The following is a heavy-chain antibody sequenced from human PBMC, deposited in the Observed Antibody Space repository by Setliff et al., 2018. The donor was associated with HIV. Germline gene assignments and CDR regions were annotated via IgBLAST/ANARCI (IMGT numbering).Heavy chain of an antibody. CDR2: IFPLDSET. CDR3: TGHPLQPEVSGYFYLMDV. V-gene: IGHV5-51*01. J-gene: IGHJ6*04. D-gene: IGHD2-21*01. CDR1: EYFFRTSW. Sequence: PGESLKISCKGPEYFFRTSWIGWVRQLPGKGLEWVAVIFPLDSETRYNPSLEGHVTISVDKSINTAYLQWCSLRASDTAVYYCTGHPLQPEVSGYFYLMDVWGTGTTVTVSS.